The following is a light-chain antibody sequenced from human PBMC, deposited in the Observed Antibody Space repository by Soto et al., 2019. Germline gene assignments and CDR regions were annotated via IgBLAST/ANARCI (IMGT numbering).Light chain of an antibody. CDR1: QSVSGSY. J-gene: IGKJ1*01. CDR3: QQYATRPWT. V-gene: IGKV3-20*01. Sequence: EIVLTQSPGTLSLSPGERATLSCRARQSVSGSYLAWYQQKPGQSPRLLIHGASSRATGIPDRFSGNGSGTDFTLTISRLEPEDFAMYYCQQYATRPWTFGQGNKVENK. CDR2: GAS.